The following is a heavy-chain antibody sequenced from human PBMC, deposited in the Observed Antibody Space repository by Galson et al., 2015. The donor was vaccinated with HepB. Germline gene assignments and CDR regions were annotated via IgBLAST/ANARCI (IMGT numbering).Heavy chain of an antibody. J-gene: IGHJ5*02. CDR2: INPNGGAT. V-gene: IGHV1-46*01. D-gene: IGHD1-1*01. CDR1: GSSFISYY. CDR3: ARERTTWRGNCFDP. Sequence: SVKVSCKASGSSFISYYMHWVRQAPGQGPEWMGVINPNGGATSYAQKFQGRVIVTRDTSTKTAYMELSSLQSEDTAVYYCARERTTWRGNCFDPWGQGTLVTVSS.